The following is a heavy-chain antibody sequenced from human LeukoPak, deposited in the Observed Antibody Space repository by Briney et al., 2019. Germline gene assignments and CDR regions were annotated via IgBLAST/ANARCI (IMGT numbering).Heavy chain of an antibody. D-gene: IGHD3-22*01. CDR1: GYTFTSYY. V-gene: IGHV1-46*01. Sequence: ASVKVSCKASGYTFTSYYMHWVRQAPGQGLEWMGIINPSGGSTSYAQKFQGRVTMTRDTSTSTVYMKLSSLRSEDTAVYYCARGGYYYDSSGYYSRFDPWGQGTLVTVSS. CDR3: ARGGYYYDSSGYYSRFDP. J-gene: IGHJ5*02. CDR2: INPSGGST.